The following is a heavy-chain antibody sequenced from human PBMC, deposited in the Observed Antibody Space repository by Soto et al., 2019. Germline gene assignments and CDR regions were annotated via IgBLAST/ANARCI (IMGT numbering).Heavy chain of an antibody. V-gene: IGHV4-59*01. CDR1: GGSISSYY. CDR2: IYYSGST. J-gene: IGHJ6*02. D-gene: IGHD3-3*01. Sequence: PSETLSLTCTVSGGSISSYYWSWIRQPPGKGLEWIGYIYYSGSTNYNPSLKSRVTISVDTSKNHFSLKLSSVTAADTAVYYCARVGDFWSGYYTRPGYYYYGMDVWGQGTTVTVS. CDR3: ARVGDFWSGYYTRPGYYYYGMDV.